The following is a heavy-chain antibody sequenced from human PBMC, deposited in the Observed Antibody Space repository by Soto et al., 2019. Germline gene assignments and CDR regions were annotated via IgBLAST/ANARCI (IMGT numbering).Heavy chain of an antibody. CDR1: GGSFSGYY. CDR3: VRMVVVVVSNIPDYFDY. J-gene: IGHJ4*02. CDR2: INHSGTT. Sequence: PSETLSLTCAVYGGSFSGYYWSWIRQPPGKGLEWIGEINHSGTTNYNPSLKSRVTISVDTSKNKFSLKLNSVTAADTAMYYCVRMVVVVVSNIPDYFDYWGQGTLVTVSS. D-gene: IGHD2-15*01. V-gene: IGHV4-34*01.